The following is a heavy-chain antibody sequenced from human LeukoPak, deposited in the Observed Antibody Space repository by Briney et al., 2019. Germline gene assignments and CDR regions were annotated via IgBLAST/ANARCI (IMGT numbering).Heavy chain of an antibody. CDR1: GFTFDDYG. J-gene: IGHJ4*02. V-gene: IGHV3-20*04. Sequence: GGSLRLSCAASGFTFDDYGMTWVRQAPGKGLEWVSSINWNGDSTHYADSVRGRFTISRDNAKNTLFLQMNSLRAEDTAVYYCARDFLWGSGSRWGQGTLVTVSS. CDR3: ARDFLWGSGSR. D-gene: IGHD3-10*01. CDR2: INWNGDST.